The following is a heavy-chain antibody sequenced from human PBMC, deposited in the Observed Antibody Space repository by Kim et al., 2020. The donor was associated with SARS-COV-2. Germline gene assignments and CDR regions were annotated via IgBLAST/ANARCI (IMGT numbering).Heavy chain of an antibody. J-gene: IGHJ4*02. D-gene: IGHD3-16*02. CDR2: ISYDGSNK. CDR1: GFTFSSYG. CDR3: ARSPQIRGGYDYVWGSYRLSGPDY. Sequence: GGSLRLSCAASGFTFSSYGMHWVRQAPGKGLEWVAVISYDGSNKYYADSVKGRFTISRDNSKNTLYLQMNSLRAEDTAVYYCARSPQIRGGYDYVWGSYRLSGPDYWGQGTLVTVSS. V-gene: IGHV3-33*05.